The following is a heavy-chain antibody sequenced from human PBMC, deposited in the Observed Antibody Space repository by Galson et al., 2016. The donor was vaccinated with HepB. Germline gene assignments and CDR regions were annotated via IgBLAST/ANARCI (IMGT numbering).Heavy chain of an antibody. CDR1: ENTFVYYK. D-gene: IGHD5-12*01. J-gene: IGHJ6*02. V-gene: IGHV1-46*01. CDR3: AGERPAGFGGQSHFFYYGMDV. CDR2: VNPSDDST. Sequence: SVKVSCKASENTFVYYKMHWVRQAPGQGLEWMGIVNPSDDSTAYARKFQGRLSMTRDTSTSTVYMELSSLKSEDTAIYYCAGERPAGFGGQSHFFYYGMDVWGQGATVTVSS.